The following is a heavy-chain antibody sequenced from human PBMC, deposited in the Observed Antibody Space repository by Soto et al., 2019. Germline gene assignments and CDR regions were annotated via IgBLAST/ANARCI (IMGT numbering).Heavy chain of an antibody. D-gene: IGHD1-26*01. CDR3: AKDLWELAYYFDY. CDR1: GFTFSSYG. Sequence: QVQLVESGGGVVQPGRSLRLSCAASGFTFSSYGMHWVRQAPGKGLEWVAVISYDGSNKYYADSVKDRFTISSDNSKNTLYLQMNSLRAEDTAVYYCAKDLWELAYYFDYWGQGTLVTVSS. V-gene: IGHV3-30*18. CDR2: ISYDGSNK. J-gene: IGHJ4*02.